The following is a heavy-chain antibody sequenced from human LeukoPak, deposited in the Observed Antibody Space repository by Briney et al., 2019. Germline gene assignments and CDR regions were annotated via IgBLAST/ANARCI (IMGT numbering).Heavy chain of an antibody. V-gene: IGHV3-23*01. CDR1: GLIFSNYP. CDR3: AKDRGY. CDR2: ISGSGDTT. Sequence: GGSLRLSCAASGLIFSNYPMSWVRHTPGKGLEWVSGISGSGDTTYIADSVKGRFTISRDNSKNTLYLQMNNLRVEDTAVYYCAKDRGYWGQGALVTVSS. J-gene: IGHJ4*02.